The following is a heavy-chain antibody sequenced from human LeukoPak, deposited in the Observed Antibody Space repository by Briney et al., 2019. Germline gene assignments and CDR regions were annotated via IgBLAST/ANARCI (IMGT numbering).Heavy chain of an antibody. CDR1: GGSISSGNYY. CDR2: IWADGAP. D-gene: IGHD3-22*01. J-gene: IGHJ4*02. CDR3: ARGRDSRGYQFMGFDS. V-gene: IGHV4-61*02. Sequence: PSETLSLTCTVSGGSISSGNYYWSWIRQPAGKGLEWIGRIWADGAPTYRPSLKSRVTISVDTSKNQFSLRLSSVTAADTAAYYCARGRDSRGYQFMGFDSWGQGTLVTVSS.